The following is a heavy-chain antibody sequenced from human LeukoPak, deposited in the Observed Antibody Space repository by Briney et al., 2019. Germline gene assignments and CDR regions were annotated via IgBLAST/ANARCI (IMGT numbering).Heavy chain of an antibody. CDR3: ARGGPGSGSYSSRYYYYMDV. J-gene: IGHJ6*03. Sequence: ASVKVSCKASGYTFTSYGISWVRQAPGQGLEWMGWISAYNGNTNYAQKLQGRVTMTTDTSTSTAYMELRSLRSDDTAVYYCARGGPGSGSYSSRYYYYMDVWGKGTTVTISS. CDR1: GYTFTSYG. CDR2: ISAYNGNT. V-gene: IGHV1-18*01. D-gene: IGHD3-10*01.